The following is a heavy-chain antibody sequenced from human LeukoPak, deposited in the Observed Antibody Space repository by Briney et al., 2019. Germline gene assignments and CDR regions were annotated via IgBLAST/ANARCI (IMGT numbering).Heavy chain of an antibody. D-gene: IGHD2-15*01. J-gene: IGHJ3*02. V-gene: IGHV5-51*01. CDR2: IYPGDSDT. CDR3: ARHVAPGGGLDI. Sequence: GESLKISCKGSGYTFTSYWIGWVRQRPGKGLEWMGIIYPGDSDTRYSPSFQGQVTILVDKSISSAYLQWNSLKASDTAMYYCARHVAPGGGLDIWGQGTMVTVSS. CDR1: GYTFTSYW.